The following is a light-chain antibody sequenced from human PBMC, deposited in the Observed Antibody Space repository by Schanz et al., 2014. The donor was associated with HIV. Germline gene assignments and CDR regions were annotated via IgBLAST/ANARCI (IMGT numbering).Light chain of an antibody. CDR3: QQSSTSPGT. CDR2: GAS. CDR1: QSVSSNY. Sequence: EIVLTQSPGTLSLSLGERATLSCRASQSVSSNYLAWYQQNPGQAPRLLIHGASSRATGVPDRFSGSGSGADFTLTISRLEPEDFAVYYCQQSSTSPGTFGQGTRL. J-gene: IGKJ5*01. V-gene: IGKV3-20*01.